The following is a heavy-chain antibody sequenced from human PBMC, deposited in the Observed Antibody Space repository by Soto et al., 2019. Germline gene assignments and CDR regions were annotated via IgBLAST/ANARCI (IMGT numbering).Heavy chain of an antibody. D-gene: IGHD4-4*01. CDR2: INHSGST. Sequence: PSETLSLTCAVYGGSFSGYYWSWIRQPPGKGLEWIGEINHSGSTNYNPSLKSRVTISVDTSKNQFSLKLSSVTAADTAVYYCARNGPITVTTSPYYYYGMDVWGQGTTVTVSS. V-gene: IGHV4-34*01. J-gene: IGHJ6*02. CDR1: GGSFSGYY. CDR3: ARNGPITVTTSPYYYYGMDV.